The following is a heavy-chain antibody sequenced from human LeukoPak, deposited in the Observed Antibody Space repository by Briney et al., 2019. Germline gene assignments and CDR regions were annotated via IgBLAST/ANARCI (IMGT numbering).Heavy chain of an antibody. CDR1: GASISSHY. Sequence: SETLSLTCTVSGASISSHYWSWIRQPPGKGLEWIGYISYTVSTNYNSSLRSRVTISVDTSKNQFSLRLSSVTAADRAVYYCARGYSYGYRFDLWGRGTLVTVSS. CDR3: ARGYSYGYRFDL. J-gene: IGHJ2*01. V-gene: IGHV4-59*11. CDR2: ISYTVST. D-gene: IGHD5-18*01.